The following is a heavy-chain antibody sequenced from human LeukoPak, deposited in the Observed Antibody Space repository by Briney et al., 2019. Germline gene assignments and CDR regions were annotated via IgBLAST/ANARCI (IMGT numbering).Heavy chain of an antibody. Sequence: ASVKVSCKASGYTLTGYYLHWVRQAPGQGLEWMGWINPNSGGTNYAQKFQGRVTMTRDTSISTAYMELSRLRSDDTAVYYCARPYCSGGSCYYYFDYWGQGTLVTVSS. CDR3: ARPYCSGGSCYYYFDY. CDR1: GYTLTGYY. D-gene: IGHD2-15*01. J-gene: IGHJ4*02. V-gene: IGHV1-2*02. CDR2: INPNSGGT.